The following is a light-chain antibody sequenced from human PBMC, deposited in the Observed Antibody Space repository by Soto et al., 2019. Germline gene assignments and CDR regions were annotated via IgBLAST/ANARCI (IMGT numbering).Light chain of an antibody. Sequence: QSARTQPASVSGSPGQSITISCAGTGGDIGAYNYVSWYQQHPGKAPKLMIYEVIRRPSGICNRFSGSKSGNTASLNISTRRAVYEADYYCSSYPASSTVVLGGGSQLPV. CDR2: EVI. V-gene: IGLV2-14*01. CDR3: SSYPASSTVV. J-gene: IGLJ3*02. CDR1: GGDIGAYNY.